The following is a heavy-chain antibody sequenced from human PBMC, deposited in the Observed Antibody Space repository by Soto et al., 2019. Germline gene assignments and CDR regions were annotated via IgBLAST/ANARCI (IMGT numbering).Heavy chain of an antibody. CDR1: GFTLGTYW. Sequence: EVQLEESGGGLVQPGGSLRLSCAASGFTLGTYWMTWVRQAPGKGLEWVANIKQDESKKSYLDSVRGRITISIDNARNSSYLQMNTLRVECTGLYYCARDVSPGSSSLYLDAFDIWGQGTMVIVSS. CDR2: IKQDESKK. D-gene: IGHD3-10*01. V-gene: IGHV3-7*05. J-gene: IGHJ3*02. CDR3: ARDVSPGSSSLYLDAFDI.